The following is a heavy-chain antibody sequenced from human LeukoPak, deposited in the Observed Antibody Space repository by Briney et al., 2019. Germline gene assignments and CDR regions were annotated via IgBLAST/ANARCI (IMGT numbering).Heavy chain of an antibody. CDR3: AKDMTRYCSSTSCYAGY. D-gene: IGHD2-2*01. CDR1: GFTFSGYG. V-gene: IGHV3-30*02. Sequence: GGSLRLSCAASGFTFSGYGMHWVRQAPGKGLEWVAFIRYDGSNKYYADSVKGRFTISRDNSKNTLYLQMNSLRAEDTAVYYCAKDMTRYCSSTSCYAGYWGQGTLVTVSS. CDR2: IRYDGSNK. J-gene: IGHJ4*02.